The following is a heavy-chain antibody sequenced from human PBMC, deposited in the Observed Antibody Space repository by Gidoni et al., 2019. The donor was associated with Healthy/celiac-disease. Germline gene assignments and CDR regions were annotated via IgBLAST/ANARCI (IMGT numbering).Heavy chain of an antibody. CDR1: GFTFTSSA. J-gene: IGHJ4*02. D-gene: IGHD2-15*01. V-gene: IGHV1-58*01. Sequence: QMQLVQSGPEVKKPGTSVKVSCKASGFTFTSSAVQWVRQARGQRLEWIGWIVVGSGNTNYAQKFQERVTITRDMSTSTAYMELSSLRSEDTAVYYCAAEVRYCSGGSCYAFDYWGQGTLVTVSS. CDR2: IVVGSGNT. CDR3: AAEVRYCSGGSCYAFDY.